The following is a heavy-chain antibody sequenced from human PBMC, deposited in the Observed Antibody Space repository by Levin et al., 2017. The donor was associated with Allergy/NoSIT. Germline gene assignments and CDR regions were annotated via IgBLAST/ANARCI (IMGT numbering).Heavy chain of an antibody. Sequence: SGPTLVKPTQTLTLTCTVSGFSLTADGVGVGWIRQPPGKALEWLALVFWDNNKRYSPSLRSRLTITKDSPKNQVVLTMTDMDPADTATYFCAHSKRRPSCSGGNGYYYTSWGQGTLVTVSS. CDR1: GFSLTADGVG. J-gene: IGHJ5*02. CDR2: VFWDNNK. V-gene: IGHV2-5*02. CDR3: AHSKRRPSCSGGNGYYYTS. D-gene: IGHD3-3*01.